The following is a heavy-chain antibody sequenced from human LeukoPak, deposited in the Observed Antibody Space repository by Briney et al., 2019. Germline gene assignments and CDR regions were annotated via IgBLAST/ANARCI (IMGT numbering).Heavy chain of an antibody. CDR1: GGSFSGYY. J-gene: IGHJ4*02. D-gene: IGHD2/OR15-2a*01. Sequence: SETLSLTCAVYGGSFSGYYWSWIRQPPGKGLEWIGEINHSGSTNYNPSLKSRVTISVDTSKNQFSLKLSSVTAADTAVYYCARGFPWAPYYFDYWGQGTLVTVSS. V-gene: IGHV4-34*01. CDR3: ARGFPWAPYYFDY. CDR2: INHSGST.